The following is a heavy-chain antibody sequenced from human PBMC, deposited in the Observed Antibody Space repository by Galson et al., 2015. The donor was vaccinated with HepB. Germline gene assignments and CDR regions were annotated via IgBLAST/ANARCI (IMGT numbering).Heavy chain of an antibody. D-gene: IGHD3-16*01. J-gene: IGHJ3*02. CDR3: ARDHSFRGVRGNDAFDI. CDR1: GYSFTGYY. Sequence: SVKVSCKASGYSFTGYYIHWVRQAPGQGLDWMGWVDPNSGGTDYGQKFQGRVSMTRDTSISTVYMELSSLRSDDTAVYYCARDHSFRGVRGNDAFDIWGQGTLVTVS. CDR2: VDPNSGGT. V-gene: IGHV1-2*02.